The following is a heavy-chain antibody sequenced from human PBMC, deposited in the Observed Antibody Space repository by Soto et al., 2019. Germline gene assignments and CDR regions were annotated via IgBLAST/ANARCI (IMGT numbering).Heavy chain of an antibody. V-gene: IGHV3-7*03. D-gene: IGHD4-17*01. CDR2: IRQPGSEK. CDR1: GFTFSTYW. J-gene: IGHJ4*02. Sequence: GGSLRLSCAASGFTFSTYWMSWVRQAPGKGLEWVANIRQPGSEKYYVDSVKGRFTISRDNAKSSLYLQMNSLRAEDTAVYYCARLIYDYGGKYFDYWGQGTLVTVSS. CDR3: ARLIYDYGGKYFDY.